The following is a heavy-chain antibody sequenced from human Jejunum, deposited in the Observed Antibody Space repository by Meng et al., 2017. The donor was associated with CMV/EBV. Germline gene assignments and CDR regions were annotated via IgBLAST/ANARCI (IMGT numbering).Heavy chain of an antibody. CDR1: FSAFT. CDR2: LVYTGGGI. D-gene: IGHD2-2*01. Sequence: FSAFTMGWVRQAPGKGLEWVSTLVYTGGGIKYADSVKGRFIISRDTSKNTLFLQMNSLMADDTAIYYCAKGVSSTSPYRAYDVLGQGTMVTVSS. CDR3: AKGVSSTSPYRAYDV. V-gene: IGHV3-23*01. J-gene: IGHJ3*01.